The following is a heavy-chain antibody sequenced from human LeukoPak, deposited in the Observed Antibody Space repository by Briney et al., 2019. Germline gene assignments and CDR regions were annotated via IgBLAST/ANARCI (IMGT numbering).Heavy chain of an antibody. J-gene: IGHJ4*02. V-gene: IGHV3-30*04. CDR2: ISYDGSNK. D-gene: IGHD5-12*01. CDR1: GFTFSSYA. Sequence: GGSLRLSCAASGFTFSSYAMHWVRQAPGKGLEWVAVISYDGSNKYYADSVKGRFTISRDNSKNTLYLQMNSLRAEDTAVYYCARGGIVATIGLLGYWGQGTLVTVSS. CDR3: ARGGIVATIGLLGY.